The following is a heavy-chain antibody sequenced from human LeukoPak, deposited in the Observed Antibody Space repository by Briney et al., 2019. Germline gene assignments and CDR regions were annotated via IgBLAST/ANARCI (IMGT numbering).Heavy chain of an antibody. Sequence: PGGSLRLTCAASGFTFSSYSMNWVRQAPGKGLEWVSSISSSSSYIYYADSVKGRFTISRDNAKNSLYLQMNSLRAEDTAVYYCAELGITMIGGVWGKGTTVTISS. CDR1: GFTFSSYS. CDR3: AELGITMIGGV. D-gene: IGHD3-10*02. V-gene: IGHV3-21*01. J-gene: IGHJ6*04. CDR2: ISSSSSYI.